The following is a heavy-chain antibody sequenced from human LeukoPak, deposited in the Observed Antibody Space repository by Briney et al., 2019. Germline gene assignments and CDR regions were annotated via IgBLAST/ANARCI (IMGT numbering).Heavy chain of an antibody. D-gene: IGHD3-3*01. CDR2: MNPNSGNT. Sequence: ASVKVSCKASGYTFTSYDINWVRQAPGQGLEWMGWMNPNSGNTGYAQKFQGRVTMTRNTSISTAYMELSSLRSEDTAVYYCARGRLRFSSLNWFDPWGQGTLVTVSS. J-gene: IGHJ5*02. V-gene: IGHV1-8*01. CDR3: ARGRLRFSSLNWFDP. CDR1: GYTFTSYD.